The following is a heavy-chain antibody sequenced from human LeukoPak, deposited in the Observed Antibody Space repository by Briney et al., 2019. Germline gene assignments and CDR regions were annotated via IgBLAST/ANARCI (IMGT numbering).Heavy chain of an antibody. J-gene: IGHJ6*02. CDR1: GFTFDDYG. V-gene: IGHV3-20*04. D-gene: IGHD2-2*01. CDR3: ARDYCSSTSFGCYYGMDV. CDR2: INWNGGST. Sequence: PGGSLRLSCAASGFTFDDYGMSWVPQAPGKGLEWVSGINWNGGSTGYADSVKGRFTISRDNAKNSLYLQMNSLRAEDTALYYCARDYCSSTSFGCYYGMDVWGQGTTVTVSS.